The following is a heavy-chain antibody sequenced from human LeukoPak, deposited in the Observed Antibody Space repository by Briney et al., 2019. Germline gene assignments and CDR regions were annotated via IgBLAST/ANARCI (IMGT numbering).Heavy chain of an antibody. J-gene: IGHJ4*02. CDR3: ARGVRYFDWLLRP. D-gene: IGHD3-9*01. CDR2: IIPIFGTA. V-gene: IGHV1-69*05. CDR1: GGTFSSYA. Sequence: ASVKVSCKASGGTFSSYAISWVRQAPGQGLEWMGGIIPIFGTANYAQKFQGRVTITMDESTSTAYMELSSLRSEDTAVYYCARGVRYFDWLLRPWGQGTLVTVSS.